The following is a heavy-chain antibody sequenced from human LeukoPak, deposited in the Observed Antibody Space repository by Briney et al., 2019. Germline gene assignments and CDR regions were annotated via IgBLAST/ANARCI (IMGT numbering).Heavy chain of an antibody. CDR1: GFTFSSYW. CDR2: IKQDGSEK. D-gene: IGHD5-18*01. J-gene: IGHJ6*03. Sequence: GGSLRLSCAASGFTFSSYWMSWVRQAPGKGLEWVANIKQDGSEKYYVDSVKGRFTISRDNAKNSLYLQMNSLRAEDTAVYYCARVVKAMVDYYYYYMDVWGKGTTVTVSS. V-gene: IGHV3-7*01. CDR3: ARVVKAMVDYYYYYMDV.